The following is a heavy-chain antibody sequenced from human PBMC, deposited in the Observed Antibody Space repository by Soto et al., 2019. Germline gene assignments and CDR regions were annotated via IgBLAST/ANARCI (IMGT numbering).Heavy chain of an antibody. J-gene: IGHJ4*02. CDR1: GGSISSYY. CDR2: IYYSGST. Sequence: SETLSLTCTVSGGSISSYYWSWVRQPPGKGLEWIGYIYYSGSTNYNPSLKSRVTISVDTSKNQFSLKLSSVTAADTAVYYCARGPPTMIVVVIRGQFDYWGQGTLVTVSS. D-gene: IGHD3-22*01. V-gene: IGHV4-59*12. CDR3: ARGPPTMIVVVIRGQFDY.